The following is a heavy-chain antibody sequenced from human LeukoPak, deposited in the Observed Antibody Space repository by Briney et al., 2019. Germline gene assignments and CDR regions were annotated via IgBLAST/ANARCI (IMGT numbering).Heavy chain of an antibody. CDR2: ISYDGSNK. CDR1: GFTFSSYA. Sequence: GGSLRLSCAASGFTFSSYAMHWVRQAPGKGLEWVAVISYDGSNKYYADSVKGRFTISRDNSKNTLYLQMNSPRAEDTAVYYCARFREEGGVVPAARYFDYWGQGTLVTVSS. J-gene: IGHJ4*02. CDR3: ARFREEGGVVPAARYFDY. D-gene: IGHD2-2*01. V-gene: IGHV3-30*01.